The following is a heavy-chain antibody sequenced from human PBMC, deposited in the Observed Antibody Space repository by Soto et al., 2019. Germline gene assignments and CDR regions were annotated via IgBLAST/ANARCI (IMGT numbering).Heavy chain of an antibody. CDR3: ARGWFGPDV. CDR1: GFTLSGRS. Sequence: EVQLVESGGGLVQPGGSLSLSCAASGFTLSGRSMHWVRQAPGKGLVWVSGIDNAGTDSTYADSVKGRFTSSRDNAKNMLYLQMNSLGVEDKAVYFCARGWFGPDVWGKGTTVTVSS. CDR2: IDNAGTDS. J-gene: IGHJ6*04. V-gene: IGHV3-74*01. D-gene: IGHD3-10*01.